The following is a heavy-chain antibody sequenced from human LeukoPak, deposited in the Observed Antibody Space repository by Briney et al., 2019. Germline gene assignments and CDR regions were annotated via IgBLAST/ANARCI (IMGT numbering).Heavy chain of an antibody. CDR3: ARDPGPPDY. CDR1: GGSISSSSYY. J-gene: IGHJ4*02. Sequence: SETLSLTCTVSGGSISSSSYYWGWIRQPPGKGLEWIGSIYYSGSTYYNPSLKSRVTISVDTSKNQFSLKLSSVTAADTAVYYCARDPGPPDYWGQGTLVIVSS. CDR2: IYYSGST. V-gene: IGHV4-39*07.